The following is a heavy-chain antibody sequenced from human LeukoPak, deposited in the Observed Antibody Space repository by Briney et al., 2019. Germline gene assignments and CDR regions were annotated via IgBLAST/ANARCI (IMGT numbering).Heavy chain of an antibody. CDR2: ISTYNGDT. D-gene: IGHD2-2*01. CDR1: GYTLTTYG. Sequence: GASVKVSCKASGYTLTTYGISWVRQAPGQGLEWMGWISTYNGDTNYAQKFQGRVTMTADTSTSTTYMELRSLRSDDTAVYYCALIPYCTTATCYYFDFWGQGTLVTVSS. J-gene: IGHJ4*02. CDR3: ALIPYCTTATCYYFDF. V-gene: IGHV1-18*01.